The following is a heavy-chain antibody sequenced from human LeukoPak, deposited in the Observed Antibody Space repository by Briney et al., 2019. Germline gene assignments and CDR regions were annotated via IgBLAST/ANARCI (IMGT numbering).Heavy chain of an antibody. J-gene: IGHJ4*02. Sequence: PGGSLRLSCAASGFTFSSYGMHWGRQAPGKGLEWVAVISYDGSNKYYAESVKGRFTISRDNSKNTLYLQMNSLRAEDTAVYYCAKQRYDSSGYYLYFDYWGQGTLVTVSS. CDR1: GFTFSSYG. V-gene: IGHV3-30*18. CDR3: AKQRYDSSGYYLYFDY. CDR2: ISYDGSNK. D-gene: IGHD3-22*01.